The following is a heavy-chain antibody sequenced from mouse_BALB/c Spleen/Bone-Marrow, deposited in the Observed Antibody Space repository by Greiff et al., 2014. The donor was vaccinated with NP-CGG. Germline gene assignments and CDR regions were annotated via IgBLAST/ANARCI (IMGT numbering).Heavy chain of an antibody. CDR2: IWAGGST. CDR3: ARVTGTDWYFDV. J-gene: IGHJ1*01. CDR1: GFSLTSYG. V-gene: IGHV2-9*02. D-gene: IGHD4-1*01. Sequence: VKLVESGPGLVAPSQSLSITCTVSGFSLTSYGVHWVRQPPGKGLEWLGVIWAGGSTNYYSAFMSRLSISKDNSKNQVFLKMNSLQTDDTAIYYCARVTGTDWYFDVWGEGTTVTVSS.